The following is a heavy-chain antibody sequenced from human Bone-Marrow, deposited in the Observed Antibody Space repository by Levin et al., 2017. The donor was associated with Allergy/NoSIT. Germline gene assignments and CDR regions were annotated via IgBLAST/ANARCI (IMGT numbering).Heavy chain of an antibody. Sequence: SPTLSLTCTVSGGSIPDYYWSWIRQPPGKGLEWIGYIFHSGSTNYNPSLKSRVTISVDTSKNQFSLKLSSVTAADTAVYYCARDREWLGGGFDYWGQGTLVTVSS. CDR1: GGSIPDYY. CDR2: IFHSGST. V-gene: IGHV4-59*01. D-gene: IGHD6-19*01. J-gene: IGHJ4*02. CDR3: ARDREWLGGGFDY.